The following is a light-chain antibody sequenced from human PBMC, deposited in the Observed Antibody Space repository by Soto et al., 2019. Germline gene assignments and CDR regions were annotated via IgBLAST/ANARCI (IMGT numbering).Light chain of an antibody. V-gene: IGKV3-11*01. J-gene: IGKJ2*02. Sequence: EIVLTQSPATLSLSPGERATLSCRASQSVSSYLAWYQQKPGQAPRLLIYDASNRATGIPARFSGSGSGTDFTLTISSLEPEDFAVYYCQQRSNWRGTFRQGTKLEIK. CDR2: DAS. CDR1: QSVSSY. CDR3: QQRSNWRGT.